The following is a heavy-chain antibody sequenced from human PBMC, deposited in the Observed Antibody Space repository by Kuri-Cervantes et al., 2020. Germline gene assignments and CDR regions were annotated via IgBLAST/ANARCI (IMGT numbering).Heavy chain of an antibody. Sequence: GGSLRLSCAAPEFTFSRYAMHWVRKAQGEGLEWVARISYDGSDRYYADSVKGRFTISRDNSENTLYLQMNSLSAEDTAVYYCAKTIERWSVYYHYGMDVWGQGTTVTVSS. CDR3: AKTIERWSVYYHYGMDV. CDR1: EFTFSRYA. CDR2: ISYDGSDR. D-gene: IGHD2-15*01. J-gene: IGHJ6*02. V-gene: IGHV3-30-3*01.